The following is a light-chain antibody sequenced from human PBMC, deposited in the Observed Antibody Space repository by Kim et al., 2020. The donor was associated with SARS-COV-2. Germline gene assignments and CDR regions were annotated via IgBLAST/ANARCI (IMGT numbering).Light chain of an antibody. V-gene: IGKV1-33*01. Sequence: DIQLTQSPSSLSASVGDRVTITCQASQDIRNYLNWYQQKPGKAPKLLIFDASNLEAGVTSRFSGSGSGTDFTFTISSLQPEVIATYYCQQYDTPLTFGGGTKVDIK. CDR1: QDIRNY. CDR2: DAS. J-gene: IGKJ4*01. CDR3: QQYDTPLT.